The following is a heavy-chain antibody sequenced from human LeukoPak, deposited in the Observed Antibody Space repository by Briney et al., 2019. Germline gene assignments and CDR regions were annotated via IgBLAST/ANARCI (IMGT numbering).Heavy chain of an antibody. Sequence: VASVKVSCKAAGGTFSSYAISWVRQGPGQGLEWMGGIIPIFGTANYAQKFQGRVTITADKSTSTAYMELSSLRSEDTAVYYCARDKATNMKYDAFDIWGQGTMATVSS. D-gene: IGHD2/OR15-2a*01. J-gene: IGHJ3*02. V-gene: IGHV1-69*06. CDR3: ARDKATNMKYDAFDI. CDR2: IIPIFGTA. CDR1: GGTFSSYA.